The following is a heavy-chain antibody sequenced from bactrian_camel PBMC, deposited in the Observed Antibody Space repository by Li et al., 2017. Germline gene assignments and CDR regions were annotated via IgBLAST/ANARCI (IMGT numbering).Heavy chain of an antibody. CDR3: AADRGYGLDCDDA. CDR2: IDNDGST. CDR1: GDTYKNYC. Sequence: HVQLVESGGGSVQAGGSLTLSCQYSGDTYKNYCMAWFRQAPGKEREGVAAIDNDGSTSYADSVKGRFTFSMDNAKNTLYLQMDSLQPEDTAVYYCAADRGYGLDCDDA. D-gene: IGHD3*01. V-gene: IGHV3S53*01. J-gene: IGHJ3*01.